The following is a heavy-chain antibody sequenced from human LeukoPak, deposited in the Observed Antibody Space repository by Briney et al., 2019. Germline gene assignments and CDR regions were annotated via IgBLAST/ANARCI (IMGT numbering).Heavy chain of an antibody. Sequence: GGSLRLSCAASGFTFDDYAMHWVRQAPGKGLEWVSLISWDCGSTYYADSVKGRFTISRDNSKNSLYLQMNSLRAEDTALYYCAKDGGIGYYYDSSGYYPFDYWGQGTLVTVSS. V-gene: IGHV3-43D*03. CDR1: GFTFDDYA. CDR2: ISWDCGST. CDR3: AKDGGIGYYYDSSGYYPFDY. J-gene: IGHJ4*02. D-gene: IGHD3-22*01.